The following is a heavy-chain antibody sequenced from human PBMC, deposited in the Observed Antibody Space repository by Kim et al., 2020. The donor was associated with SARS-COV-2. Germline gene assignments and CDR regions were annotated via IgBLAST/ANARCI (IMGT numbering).Heavy chain of an antibody. CDR1: GFTFSSYA. J-gene: IGHJ3*02. V-gene: IGHV3-23*01. Sequence: GGSLRLSCAASGFTFSSYAMSWVRQAPGKGLEWVSAISGSGGSTYYADSVKGRFTISRDNTKNTLYLQMNSLRAEDTAVYYCAKASGKSWFGEDDGCDMWGQRAMGPVSS. CDR3: AKASGKSWFGEDDGCDM. D-gene: IGHD3-10*01. CDR2: ISGSGGST.